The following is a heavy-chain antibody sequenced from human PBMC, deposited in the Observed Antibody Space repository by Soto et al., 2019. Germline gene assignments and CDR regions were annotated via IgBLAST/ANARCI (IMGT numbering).Heavy chain of an antibody. CDR1: GGYFSGYY. V-gene: IGHV4-34*01. D-gene: IGHD4-17*01. CDR2: IDQSGST. J-gene: IGHJ4*02. Sequence: PSETLSLTCAVYGGYFSGYYWSWIRQSPGKGLEWIGEIDQSGSTNSNPPLKSRVTISVDASKKQFSLKLKSVTAADTAVYYCARNDYGDYRPVYWGQGTLVTVSS. CDR3: ARNDYGDYRPVY.